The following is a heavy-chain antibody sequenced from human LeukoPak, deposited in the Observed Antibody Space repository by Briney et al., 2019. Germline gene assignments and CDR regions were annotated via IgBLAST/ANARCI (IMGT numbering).Heavy chain of an antibody. D-gene: IGHD6-13*01. V-gene: IGHV4-61*02. J-gene: IGHJ4*02. CDR1: GGSISSGDYY. CDR2: IYISGST. CDR3: ARVRHPGGVSAAGPWGIDY. Sequence: SQTLSLTCTVSGGSISSGDYYWTWIRQPAGKRLEWIGRIYISGSTNYNPSLKSRATIFVDTSKNQFSLRLTSVTAADTAVYHCARVRHPGGVSAAGPWGIDYWGQGTLITVSS.